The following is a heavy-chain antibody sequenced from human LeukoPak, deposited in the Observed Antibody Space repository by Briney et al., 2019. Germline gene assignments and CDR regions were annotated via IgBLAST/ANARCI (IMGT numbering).Heavy chain of an antibody. D-gene: IGHD3-10*01. CDR2: IDYSGVT. CDR1: GGSFSAYH. J-gene: IGHJ4*02. Sequence: SETLSLTCAVYGGSFSAYHWTWIRQPPGKGLEWIGEIDYSGVTNYNPSLKSRVTLSVDTSKNQFSLRLTSVTAADTAVYYCARLRGSYYGDYFDYWGQGTLVTVSS. CDR3: ARLRGSYYGDYFDY. V-gene: IGHV4-34*01.